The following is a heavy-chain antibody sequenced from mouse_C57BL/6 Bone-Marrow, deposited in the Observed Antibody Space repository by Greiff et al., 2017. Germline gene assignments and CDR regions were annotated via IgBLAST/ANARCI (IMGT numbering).Heavy chain of an antibody. Sequence: EVQLQQSGPELVKPGASVKISCKASGYTFTDYYMNWVKQSHGKSLEWIGDINPNNGGTSYNQKFKGKATLTVDKSSSTAYMELRSLTSEDSAVYYCARCGLDPFAYWGQGTLVTVSA. CDR3: ARCGLDPFAY. J-gene: IGHJ3*01. CDR2: INPNNGGT. CDR1: GYTFTDYY. V-gene: IGHV1-26*01.